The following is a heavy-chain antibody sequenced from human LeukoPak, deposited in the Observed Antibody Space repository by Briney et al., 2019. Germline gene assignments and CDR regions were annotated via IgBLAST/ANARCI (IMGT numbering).Heavy chain of an antibody. V-gene: IGHV4-59*08. CDR3: VRRVAGSSYRDY. CDR2: ILYSGST. CDR1: GGSISSYY. Sequence: PSETLSLTCTVSGGSISSYYWSWIRQPPGKGLEWIGNILYSGSTNYNPSLKSRVTISVDTSKNQFSLKLSSVTAADTADYYCVRRVAGSSYRDYWGQGTLVTVSS. D-gene: IGHD3-22*01. J-gene: IGHJ4*02.